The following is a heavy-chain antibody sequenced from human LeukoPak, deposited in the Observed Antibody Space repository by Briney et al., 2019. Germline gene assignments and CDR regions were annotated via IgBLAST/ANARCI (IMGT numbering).Heavy chain of an antibody. J-gene: IGHJ4*02. Sequence: SETLSLTCTVSGGSISSSSYYWGWIRQPPGKGLEWIGRIYYSGSTNYNPSLKSRVTISVDTSKSQFSLKVSSVTAADTAVYYCARGGVLWSGRFDYWGQGTLVTVSS. CDR1: GGSISSSSYY. CDR3: ARGGVLWSGRFDY. D-gene: IGHD3-3*01. V-gene: IGHV4-39*07. CDR2: IYYSGST.